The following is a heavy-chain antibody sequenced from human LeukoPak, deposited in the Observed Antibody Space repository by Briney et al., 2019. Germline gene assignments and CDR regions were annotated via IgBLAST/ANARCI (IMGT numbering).Heavy chain of an antibody. CDR1: GFTFSRYW. D-gene: IGHD5-18*01. CDR3: ARERYSYGSSSFDY. J-gene: IGHJ4*02. CDR2: IKQDGSER. V-gene: IGHV3-7*01. Sequence: GGSLRLSCADSGFTFSRYWMSWVRQAPGKGLEWVANIKQDGSERYYVDSVKGRFTISRDNAKNSLYLQMSSLRGEDTAVYYCARERYSYGSSSFDYWGQGTLVTVSS.